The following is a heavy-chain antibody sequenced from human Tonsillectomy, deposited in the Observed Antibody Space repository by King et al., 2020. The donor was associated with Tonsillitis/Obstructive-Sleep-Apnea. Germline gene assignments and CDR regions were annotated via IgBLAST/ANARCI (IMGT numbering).Heavy chain of an antibody. CDR1: GGSFSVYY. D-gene: IGHD3-10*01. Sequence: VQLQQWGAGLLKPSETLSLNCGVYGGSFSVYYWTWIRQPPGKGLEWIGEINHSGSTNYSPSLKSRVSISVDTSQTQFSLNLSSVTAADTAVYYCARGSRFYGSGSYQFDPWGQGTLVTVSS. CDR2: INHSGST. V-gene: IGHV4-34*01. J-gene: IGHJ5*02. CDR3: ARGSRFYGSGSYQFDP.